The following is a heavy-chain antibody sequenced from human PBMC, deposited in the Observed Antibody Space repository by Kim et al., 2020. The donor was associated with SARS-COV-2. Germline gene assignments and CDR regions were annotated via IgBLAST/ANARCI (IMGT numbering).Heavy chain of an antibody. D-gene: IGHD3-3*02. CDR1: GFTFSTYY. CDR2: VNSDDSST. V-gene: IGHV3-74*01. Sequence: GGSLRLSCAASGFTFSTYYMHWVRQAPGKGLEWVAGVNSDDSSTYYADSVRSRFTICRDNDKNTLFQKMNSLREDDTALYYSGREKALSSIRCFDHWGQG. CDR3: GREKALSSIRCFDH. J-gene: IGHJ4*02.